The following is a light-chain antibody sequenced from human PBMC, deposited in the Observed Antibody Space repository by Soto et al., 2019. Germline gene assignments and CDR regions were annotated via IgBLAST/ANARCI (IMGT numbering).Light chain of an antibody. CDR1: QNIGRW. J-gene: IGKJ1*01. CDR3: QQYKCYSWT. Sequence: DIQMTQSPSTLSASIGDSVTISCRARQNIGRWLAWYQQKPGTARNLLIYHASNLRGGVPSRFSGGGSGTEFTLTISSPQPDDNATETCQQYKCYSWTFGHGTKVVIK. V-gene: IGKV1-5*01. CDR2: HAS.